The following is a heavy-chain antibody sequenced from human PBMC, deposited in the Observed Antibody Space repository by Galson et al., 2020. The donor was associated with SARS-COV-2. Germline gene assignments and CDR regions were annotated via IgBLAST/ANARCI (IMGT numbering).Heavy chain of an antibody. CDR2: IYHTGTT. D-gene: IGHD6-13*01. CDR1: GGSISSNNW. Sequence: SETLSLTCVVSGGSISSNNWWSWVRQPPGKGLEWIGEIYHTGTTNDNPSLESRLIISVDKSKNQFSLRLRSVTAADTAVYYCARDAAGAAAGTGAFSSWGQGTLVTASS. CDR3: ARDAAGAAAGTGAFSS. V-gene: IGHV4-4*02. J-gene: IGHJ5*02.